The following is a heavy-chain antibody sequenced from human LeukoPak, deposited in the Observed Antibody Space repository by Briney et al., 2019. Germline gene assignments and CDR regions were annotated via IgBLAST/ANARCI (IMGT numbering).Heavy chain of an antibody. CDR1: GGSIISSSHY. CDR2: IYYIGNT. Sequence: PSETLSLTCTASGGSIISSSHYWVWIRQSPGKGLEWIGTIYYIGNTYYNPSLKSRVTISVDTSKNHFSLQLTSVTAADTAVYYCARSDSSSSLVLGSYYGMDVWGQGTTVTVSS. CDR3: ARSDSSSSLVLGSYYGMDV. V-gene: IGHV4-39*01. D-gene: IGHD6-6*01. J-gene: IGHJ6*02.